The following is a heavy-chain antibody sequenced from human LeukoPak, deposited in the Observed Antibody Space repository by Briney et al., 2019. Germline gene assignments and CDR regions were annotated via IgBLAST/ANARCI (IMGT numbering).Heavy chain of an antibody. Sequence: GGSLRLSCAASGFTFSSYWMHWVRQAPGRGLVWVSRINSDGSSTSYADSVKGRFTISRDHAKNTLYLQMNSLRAEDTAVYYCARGYYYDSSPDYWGQGTLVTVSS. CDR3: ARGYYYDSSPDY. V-gene: IGHV3-74*01. D-gene: IGHD3-22*01. CDR2: INSDGSST. CDR1: GFTFSSYW. J-gene: IGHJ4*02.